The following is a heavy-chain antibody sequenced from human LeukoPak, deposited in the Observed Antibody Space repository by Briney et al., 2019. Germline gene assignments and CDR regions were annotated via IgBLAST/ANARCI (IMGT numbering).Heavy chain of an antibody. CDR2: FSYSGST. V-gene: IGHV4-59*01. J-gene: IGHJ4*02. Sequence: PSETLSLTCTVSGGSISTYYWNWIRQPPGKGLEWIGYFSYSGSTNYNPSLKSRVTISVDTSKNQFSLKLSSVTAADTAVYYCARERYSSGWYLDYWGQGTLVTVSS. CDR3: ARERYSSGWYLDY. CDR1: GGSISTYY. D-gene: IGHD6-19*01.